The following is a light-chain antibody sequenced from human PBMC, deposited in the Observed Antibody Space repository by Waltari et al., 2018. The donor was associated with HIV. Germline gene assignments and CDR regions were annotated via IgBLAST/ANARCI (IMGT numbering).Light chain of an antibody. CDR1: QSVLYSSNNKNY. J-gene: IGKJ4*01. Sequence: DIVMTQSPDSLAVSLGERATINCKSSQSVLYSSNNKNYLAWYQQRPGQAPKLLIYWASTRESGVPDRFSGSGSGTDFTLTISSLQAEDAAVYYCQQYDSTPLTCGGGTKVEI. CDR2: WAS. CDR3: QQYDSTPLT. V-gene: IGKV4-1*01.